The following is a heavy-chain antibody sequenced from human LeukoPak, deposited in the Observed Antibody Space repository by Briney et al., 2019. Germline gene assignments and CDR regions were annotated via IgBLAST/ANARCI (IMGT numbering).Heavy chain of an antibody. D-gene: IGHD3-3*01. J-gene: IGHJ4*02. Sequence: PSETLSLTCTVSGGSISSSSYYWGWIRQPPGKGLEWIGSIYYSGSTYYNPSLKSRVTISVDTSKNQFSLKLSSVTAADTAVYYCARRFSPIFGVVIRPHSKFDYWGQGTLVTVSS. CDR1: GGSISSSSYY. CDR3: ARRFSPIFGVVIRPHSKFDY. V-gene: IGHV4-39*07. CDR2: IYYSGST.